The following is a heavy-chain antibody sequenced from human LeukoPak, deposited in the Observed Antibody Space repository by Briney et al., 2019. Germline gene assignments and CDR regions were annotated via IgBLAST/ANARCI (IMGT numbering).Heavy chain of an antibody. V-gene: IGHV4-59*01. CDR1: GVSIGSYY. Sequence: SETLSLTCTVSGVSIGSYYWSWVRQPPGEGLEWIGYIYYSGSTNYNPSLKSRVTISVDTSKNQFSLKLSSVTAADTAVYYCARGIFNWGQGTLVTVSS. CDR3: ARGIFN. CDR2: IYYSGST. J-gene: IGHJ4*02. D-gene: IGHD3-3*01.